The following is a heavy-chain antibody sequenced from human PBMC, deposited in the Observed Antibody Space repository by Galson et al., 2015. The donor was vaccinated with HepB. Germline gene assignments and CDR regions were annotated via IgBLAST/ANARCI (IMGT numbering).Heavy chain of an antibody. Sequence: SLRLSCAASGFTFSSYVMHWVRQAPGNGLEWVAVISHDGSNKYYADSVKGRFTISRDNSKNTLYLQMNSLRAEDTAVYYCARDQGGWLRFSYYYYGLDVWGQGTTVTVSS. CDR2: ISHDGSNK. CDR3: ARDQGGWLRFSYYYYGLDV. J-gene: IGHJ6*02. D-gene: IGHD5-12*01. CDR1: GFTFSSYV. V-gene: IGHV3-30-3*01.